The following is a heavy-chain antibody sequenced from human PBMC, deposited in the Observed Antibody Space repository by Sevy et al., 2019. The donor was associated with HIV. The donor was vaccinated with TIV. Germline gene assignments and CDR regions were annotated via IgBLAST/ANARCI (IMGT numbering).Heavy chain of an antibody. CDR3: VKWSELPSSPFDY. J-gene: IGHJ4*02. D-gene: IGHD1-26*01. Sequence: GGSLRLSCAASGFTFSNYAMSWVRQAPGKGLEWVSAISGSGGSTYYADSVKGRFTISRDNSKNTLFLQMNSLRAEDTAVYFCVKWSELPSSPFDYWGQGTLVTVSS. CDR1: GFTFSNYA. CDR2: ISGSGGST. V-gene: IGHV3-23*01.